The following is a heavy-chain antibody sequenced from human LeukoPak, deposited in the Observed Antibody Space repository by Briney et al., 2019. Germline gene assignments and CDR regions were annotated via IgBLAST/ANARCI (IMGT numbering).Heavy chain of an antibody. Sequence: PGGSLRLSCAASGFTFSDYDMPWVRQATGKGLEWVSAIGTAGDTYYTGSVKGRFTISRENAENSLYLQMNSLRAGDTAVYYCARVAKERVGGVYYFDYWGQGTLVTVSS. V-gene: IGHV3-13*01. CDR3: ARVAKERVGGVYYFDY. J-gene: IGHJ4*02. CDR2: IGTAGDT. CDR1: GFTFSDYD. D-gene: IGHD1-1*01.